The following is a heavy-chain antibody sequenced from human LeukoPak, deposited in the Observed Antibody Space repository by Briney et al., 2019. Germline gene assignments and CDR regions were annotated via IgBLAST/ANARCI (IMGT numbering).Heavy chain of an antibody. CDR1: GGSISSSNW. J-gene: IGHJ4*02. V-gene: IGHV4-4*02. CDR3: ARYDVWGTYRAFDY. CDR2: IYYSGST. D-gene: IGHD3-16*02. Sequence: SETLSLTCAVSGGSISSSNWWSWVRQPPGKGLEWIGYIYYSGSTNYNPSLKSRVTISVDTSKNQFSLKLSSVTAADTAVYYCARYDVWGTYRAFDYWGQGTLVTVSS.